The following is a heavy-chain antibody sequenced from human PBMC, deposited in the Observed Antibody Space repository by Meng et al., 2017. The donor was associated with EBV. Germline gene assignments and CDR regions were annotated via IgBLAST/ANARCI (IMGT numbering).Heavy chain of an antibody. D-gene: IGHD3-10*01. Sequence: LRESGTGRVNPPGTLSLTWTVSGASVGGGTYHWSWIRQPPGKELEWIGYIYYGGTTIYNPSLKSRVTILVDASKNQFSLKLSSVTTADTAVYYCAKSRSSTPGVVDYWGQGTLVTVSS. CDR2: IYYGGTT. V-gene: IGHV4-61*01. CDR1: GASVGGGTYH. J-gene: IGHJ4*02. CDR3: AKSRSSTPGVVDY.